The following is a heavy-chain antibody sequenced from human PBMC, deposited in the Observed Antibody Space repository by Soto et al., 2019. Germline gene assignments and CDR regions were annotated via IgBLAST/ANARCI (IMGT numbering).Heavy chain of an antibody. V-gene: IGHV3-30*18. CDR3: AKSRGGSSWYEGDS. D-gene: IGHD6-13*01. Sequence: QVQLVESGGGVVQPGRSLRLSCAASGFTFSSYGMHWVRQAPGKGLEWVAVISYAGDYQYYADSVKGRFTISRDNSKNTLYLKMTTLRPEATAVYFCAKSRGGSSWYEGDSWGQGTLVTVSS. CDR1: GFTFSSYG. J-gene: IGHJ4*02. CDR2: ISYAGDYQ.